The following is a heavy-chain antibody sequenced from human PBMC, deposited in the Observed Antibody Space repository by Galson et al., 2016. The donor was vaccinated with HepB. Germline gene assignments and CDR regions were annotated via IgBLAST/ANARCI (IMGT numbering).Heavy chain of an antibody. D-gene: IGHD2-2*03. CDR2: ISSDGRST. Sequence: SLRLSCAASRFIFNNYAMHWVRQAPGKGLEYVSGISSDGRSTYYTDSVKGRFTISRDNSKNTLYLQMRSLRAGDTAVYYCVKDGYCSSTSCYLYYFDYWGQGTLVTVSS. CDR1: RFIFNNYA. V-gene: IGHV3-64D*06. J-gene: IGHJ4*02. CDR3: VKDGYCSSTSCYLYYFDY.